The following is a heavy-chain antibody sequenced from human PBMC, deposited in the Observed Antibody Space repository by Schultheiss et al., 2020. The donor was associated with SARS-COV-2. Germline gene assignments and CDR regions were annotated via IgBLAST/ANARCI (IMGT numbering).Heavy chain of an antibody. CDR2: IKQDGSEK. CDR3: ARDTYYFDGVHYFDY. Sequence: GGSLRLSCAASGFTFSSHWMSWVRQTPGKGLEWVANIKQDGSEKYYVDSLKGRFTISRDNAKNSLYLQMNSLRAEDTAVYYCARDTYYFDGVHYFDYWGQGTRVTVSS. J-gene: IGHJ4*02. CDR1: GFTFSSHW. V-gene: IGHV3-7*04. D-gene: IGHD3-22*01.